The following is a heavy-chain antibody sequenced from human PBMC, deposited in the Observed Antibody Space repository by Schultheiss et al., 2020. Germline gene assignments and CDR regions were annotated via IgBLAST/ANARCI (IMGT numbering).Heavy chain of an antibody. CDR1: GGSISSSSYY. CDR3: AKHIVVVPAASFDY. D-gene: IGHD2-2*01. J-gene: IGHJ4*02. V-gene: IGHV4-39*01. CDR2: IYYSGST. Sequence: SETLSLTCTVSGGSISSSSYYWGWIRQPPGKGLEWIGSIYYSGSTYYNPSLKSRVTISVDTSKNQFSLKLSSVTAADTAVYYCAKHIVVVPAASFDYWGQETLVTVSS.